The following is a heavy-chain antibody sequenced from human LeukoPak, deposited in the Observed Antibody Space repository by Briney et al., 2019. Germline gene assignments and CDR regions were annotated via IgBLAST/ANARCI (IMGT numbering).Heavy chain of an antibody. D-gene: IGHD3-22*01. J-gene: IGHJ4*02. Sequence: GGSLRLSCAASGFTFSSYSMNWVRQAPGKGLVWVSYISSSGSTIYYADSVKGRFTISRDNAKNSLYLQMNSLRDEDTAVYFCARDAYYYDSVEVGDYWGQGTLVTVSS. CDR3: ARDAYYYDSVEVGDY. V-gene: IGHV3-48*02. CDR1: GFTFSSYS. CDR2: ISSSGSTI.